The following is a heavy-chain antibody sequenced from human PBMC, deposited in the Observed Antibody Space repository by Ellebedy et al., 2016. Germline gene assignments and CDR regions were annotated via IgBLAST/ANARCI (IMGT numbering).Heavy chain of an antibody. V-gene: IGHV3-21*01. Sequence: GESLKISXAASGFTFSSYWMHWVRQAPGKGLEWVSFISKSGEEKYYAESVKGRFTISRDNANDMLYLQMDSLRVEDSGLYYCVRDFGDWPRTAVPDEWGQGTLVTVSS. CDR2: ISKSGEEK. D-gene: IGHD2-21*02. CDR3: VRDFGDWPRTAVPDE. J-gene: IGHJ4*02. CDR1: GFTFSSYW.